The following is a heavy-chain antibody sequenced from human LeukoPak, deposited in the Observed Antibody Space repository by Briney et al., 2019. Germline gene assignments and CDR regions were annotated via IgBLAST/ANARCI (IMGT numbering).Heavy chain of an antibody. CDR1: GGSISSYY. Sequence: SETLSLTCTVSGGSISSYYWSWIRQPPGKGLEWIGYIYYSGSTNYNPSLKSRVTISVDTSKDQFSLKLSSVTAADTAVYYCARERRSSRTEKIDPWGQGTLVTVSS. D-gene: IGHD6-13*01. V-gene: IGHV4-59*01. CDR2: IYYSGST. J-gene: IGHJ5*02. CDR3: ARERRSSRTEKIDP.